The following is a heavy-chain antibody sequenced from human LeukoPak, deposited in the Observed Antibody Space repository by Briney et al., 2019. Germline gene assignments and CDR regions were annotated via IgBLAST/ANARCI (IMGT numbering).Heavy chain of an antibody. V-gene: IGHV3-53*01. D-gene: IGHD6-19*01. Sequence: PGGSLRLSCAASGPTVSSNYMCWVRQAPGKGLEWVSTVYTGGSTYYADSVKGRFTISRDNSKNTVYLQMNSLRAEDTAVYYCARGQGYTRGWYVPYFDYWGQGTLVTVSS. J-gene: IGHJ4*02. CDR1: GPTVSSNY. CDR2: VYTGGST. CDR3: ARGQGYTRGWYVPYFDY.